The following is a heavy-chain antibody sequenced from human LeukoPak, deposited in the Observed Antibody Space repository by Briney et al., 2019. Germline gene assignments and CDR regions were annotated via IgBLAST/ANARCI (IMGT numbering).Heavy chain of an antibody. D-gene: IGHD1-26*01. Sequence: SETLSLTCTVSGGSISSYYWSWIRQPAGKGLEWIGRIYTSGSTNYNPSLQSRVTVSVDTSKNQFSLRLTSVSAADTAVYYCARDYRLTQIQYWGQGTLVTVSS. CDR1: GGSISSYY. V-gene: IGHV4-4*07. CDR2: IYTSGST. CDR3: ARDYRLTQIQY. J-gene: IGHJ1*01.